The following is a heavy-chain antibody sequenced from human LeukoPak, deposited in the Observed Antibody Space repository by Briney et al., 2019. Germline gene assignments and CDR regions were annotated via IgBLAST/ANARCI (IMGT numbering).Heavy chain of an antibody. CDR2: ISYDGSNK. CDR1: GFTFSSYG. Sequence: GGSLRLSCAASGFTFSSYGMHWVRQAPGKGLEWVAVISYDGSNKYYADSVKGRFTISRDNSKNTLYLQMNSLRAEDTAVYYCAKGERTAAAGTRAFDIWGQGTMVTVSS. V-gene: IGHV3-30*18. CDR3: AKGERTAAAGTRAFDI. J-gene: IGHJ3*02. D-gene: IGHD6-13*01.